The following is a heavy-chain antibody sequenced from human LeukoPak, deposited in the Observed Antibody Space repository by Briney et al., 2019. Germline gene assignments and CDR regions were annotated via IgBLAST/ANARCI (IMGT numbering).Heavy chain of an antibody. CDR2: IYYSGST. CDR3: AREALWSGYLLDY. V-gene: IGHV4-39*07. D-gene: IGHD3-3*01. CDR1: GGSISSSSYY. Sequence: SETLSLTCTVSGGSISSSSYYWGWIRQPPGKGLEWIRSIYYSGSTYYNPSLKSRVTISVDTSKNQFSLKLSSVTAADTAVYYCAREALWSGYLLDYWGQGTLVTVSS. J-gene: IGHJ4*02.